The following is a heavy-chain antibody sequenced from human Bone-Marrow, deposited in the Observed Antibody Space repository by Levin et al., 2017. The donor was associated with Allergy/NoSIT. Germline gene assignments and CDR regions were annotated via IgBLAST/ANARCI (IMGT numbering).Heavy chain of an antibody. J-gene: IGHJ4*02. V-gene: IGHV1-8*01. D-gene: IGHD6-19*01. CDR2: MHPLSGAT. CDR3: ARETGEWLAVFDS. CDR1: GYVFSDYS. Sequence: GESLKISCKASGYVFSDYSINWVRQATGQGLEWMGWMHPLSGATVFAQKFQGRVTMTRDTSITTAYMDLSSLRSDDTAVYYCARETGEWLAVFDSWGQGTLVTVSS.